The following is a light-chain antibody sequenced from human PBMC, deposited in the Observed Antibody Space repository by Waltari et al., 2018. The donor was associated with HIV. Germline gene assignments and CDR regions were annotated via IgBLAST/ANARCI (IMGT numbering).Light chain of an antibody. CDR3: GTWDSSLSASV. CDR2: ETN. CDR1: SSNIGNNY. Sequence: QSVLTQSPSVSAAPGQKVTISCSGSSSNIGNNYVSWYQQFPGTAPKPLNYETNKRPSGIPDRVSGSKSGTSATLGITGLQTGDEANYYCGTWDSSLSASVFGGGTELTVL. J-gene: IGLJ3*02. V-gene: IGLV1-51*02.